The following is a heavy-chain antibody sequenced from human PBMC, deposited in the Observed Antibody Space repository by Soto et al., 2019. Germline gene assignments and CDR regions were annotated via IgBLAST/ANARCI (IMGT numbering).Heavy chain of an antibody. D-gene: IGHD3-10*01. V-gene: IGHV3-48*04. Sequence: GGSLRLSCAASGFTFSSYSMNWVRQAPGKGLEWVSYISSSSSTISYADSVKGRFTISRDNAKNSLYLQMNSLRAEDTAVYYCARDPAPYDYYGSGSYAFDIWGQGTMVTVSS. J-gene: IGHJ3*02. CDR1: GFTFSSYS. CDR3: ARDPAPYDYYGSGSYAFDI. CDR2: ISSSSSTI.